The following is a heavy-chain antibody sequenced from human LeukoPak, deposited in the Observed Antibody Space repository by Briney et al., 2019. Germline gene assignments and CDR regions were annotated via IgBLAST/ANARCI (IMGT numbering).Heavy chain of an antibody. Sequence: GGSLRLSCAASGFTFNKYGMHWVRQAPGKGLEWVAVIWHDGRNEYYAYSVKGRFTVSRDNSKNTLYLQMSSLRAEDTAVYYCARDRGSDDPIDYWGQGTPVTVSS. CDR1: GFTFNKYG. CDR3: ARDRGSDDPIDY. V-gene: IGHV3-33*01. CDR2: IWHDGRNE. D-gene: IGHD2-15*01. J-gene: IGHJ4*02.